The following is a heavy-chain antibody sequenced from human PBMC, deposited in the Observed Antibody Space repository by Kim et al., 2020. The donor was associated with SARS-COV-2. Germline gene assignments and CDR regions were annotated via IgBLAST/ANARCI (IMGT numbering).Heavy chain of an antibody. D-gene: IGHD3-3*01. CDR1: GGSISSYY. Sequence: SETLSLTCTVSGGSISSYYWSWIRQPPGKGLEWIGYIYYSGSTNYNPSLKSRVTISVDTSKNQFSLKLSSVTAADTAVYYCARVILLTDFWSGYYDGGTYYMDVWGKGTTVTVSS. J-gene: IGHJ6*03. CDR3: ARVILLTDFWSGYYDGGTYYMDV. CDR2: IYYSGST. V-gene: IGHV4-59*01.